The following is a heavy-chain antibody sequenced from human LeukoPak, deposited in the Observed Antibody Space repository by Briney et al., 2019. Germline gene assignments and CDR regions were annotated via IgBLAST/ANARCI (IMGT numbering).Heavy chain of an antibody. D-gene: IGHD2-15*01. CDR3: ARENTIYCSGGSCYSSSPADY. CDR2: IIPIFGTA. J-gene: IGHJ4*02. Sequence: ASVKVSCKASGGTFSSYAISWVRQAPGQGLEWMGRIIPIFGTANYTQKFQGRVTITTDESTSTAYMELSSLRSEDTAVYYCARENTIYCSGGSCYSSSPADYWGQGTLVTVSS. V-gene: IGHV1-69*05. CDR1: GGTFSSYA.